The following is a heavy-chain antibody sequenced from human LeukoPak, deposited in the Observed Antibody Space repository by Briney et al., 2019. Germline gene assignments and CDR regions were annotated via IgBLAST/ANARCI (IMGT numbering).Heavy chain of an antibody. CDR1: GFTFSSNA. Sequence: GRSLRLSCAASGFTFSSNAIHWVRQAPGKGLEWVSIIWYDGSHKYYSDSVKGRFTISRDNSKNTLYLQMNTLRAEDTAVYYCARDTSAYCTNGVCYLDAFDIWGQGTMVTVSS. J-gene: IGHJ3*02. CDR2: IWYDGSHK. V-gene: IGHV3-33*08. D-gene: IGHD2-8*01. CDR3: ARDTSAYCTNGVCYLDAFDI.